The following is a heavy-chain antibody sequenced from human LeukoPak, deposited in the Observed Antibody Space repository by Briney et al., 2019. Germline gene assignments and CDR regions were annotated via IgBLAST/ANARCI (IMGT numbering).Heavy chain of an antibody. V-gene: IGHV3-74*01. CDR2: ISGDGRNI. CDR3: AKEARNYYDSSGYYDAFDI. CDR1: GFTFSSYW. D-gene: IGHD3-22*01. Sequence: GGSLRLSCVASGFTFSSYWMHWVRQDPRKGLVWVSRISGDGRNINYADSVRGRFTISRDNAKNTLYLQMNTLRAEDTAVYYCAKEARNYYDSSGYYDAFDIWGQGTMVTVSS. J-gene: IGHJ3*02.